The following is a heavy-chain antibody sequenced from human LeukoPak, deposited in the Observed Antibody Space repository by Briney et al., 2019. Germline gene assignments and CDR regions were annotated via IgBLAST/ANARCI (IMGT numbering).Heavy chain of an antibody. CDR1: GYTFTGYC. D-gene: IGHD2-15*01. CDR3: ARTLASSGGSCYSCAFDI. J-gene: IGHJ3*02. Sequence: GASVKVSCKASGYTFTGYCMHWVRQAPGQGLEWMGWINPNSGGTNFAQKFQGRVTMTRDTSISTAYVELSRLRSDDTAVYYCARTLASSGGSCYSCAFDIWGQGTMVTVSS. V-gene: IGHV1-2*02. CDR2: INPNSGGT.